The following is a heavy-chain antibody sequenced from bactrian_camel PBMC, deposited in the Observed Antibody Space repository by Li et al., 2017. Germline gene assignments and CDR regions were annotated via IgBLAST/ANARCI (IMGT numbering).Heavy chain of an antibody. CDR3: AARRHGECYFWANNWSRATWYDH. V-gene: IGHV3S1*01. J-gene: IGHJ4*01. D-gene: IGHD8*01. Sequence: HVQLVESGGGSVQAGGSLRLSCAAASGYSAVTLCMGWFRQAPGKGLEWVSAISSGGGTTDYRASVKGRFTISRVNARNTLYLQMNSLKPEDTAMYYCAARRHGECYFWANNWSRATWYDHWGQGTQVTVS. CDR1: GYSAVTLC. CDR2: ISSGGGTT.